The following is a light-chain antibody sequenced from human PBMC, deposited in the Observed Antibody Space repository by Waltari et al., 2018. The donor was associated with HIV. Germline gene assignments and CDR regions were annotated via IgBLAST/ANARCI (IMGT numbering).Light chain of an antibody. CDR1: SSDVGDYNY. CDR2: EVS. V-gene: IGLV2-14*01. J-gene: IGLJ1*01. CDR3: SSYTSRAVSTYV. Sequence: QSALIQPASVSGYPGQSITIPCIGTSSDVGDYNYVSWYQQHPGKAPKVMIYEVSNRPSGISDRFSGSKSGNTASLTISGLQAEDEADYYCSSYTSRAVSTYVFGTGTKVTVL.